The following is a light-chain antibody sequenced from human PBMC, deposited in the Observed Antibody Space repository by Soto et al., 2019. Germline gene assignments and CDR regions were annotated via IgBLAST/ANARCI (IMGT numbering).Light chain of an antibody. CDR1: QSISSW. CDR3: HQYSNYPLT. CDR2: EAS. Sequence: DIQMTQSPSTLSAYVGDRVTITCRASQSISSWLAWYQQKPGKAPKLLIYEASSLESGVPSRFSGSGSGTEFSLTISSLQPDDFATYYCHQYSNYPLTFGGGTKVEIK. V-gene: IGKV1-5*03. J-gene: IGKJ4*01.